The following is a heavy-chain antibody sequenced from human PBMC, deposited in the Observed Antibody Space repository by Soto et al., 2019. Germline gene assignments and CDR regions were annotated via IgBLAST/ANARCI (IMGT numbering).Heavy chain of an antibody. J-gene: IGHJ4*02. Sequence: PSETLSLTCAVSGYSISSGYYWGWIRQPPGKGLEWIGSIYHSGSTYYNPSLKSRVTISVDTSKNQFSLKLSSVTAADTAVYYCARVHGWKFDYWGQGTLVTVSS. D-gene: IGHD6-19*01. CDR2: IYHSGST. CDR1: GYSISSGYY. V-gene: IGHV4-38-2*01. CDR3: ARVHGWKFDY.